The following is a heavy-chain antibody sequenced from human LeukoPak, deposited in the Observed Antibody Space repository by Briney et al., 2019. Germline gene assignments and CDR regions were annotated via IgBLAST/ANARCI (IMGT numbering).Heavy chain of an antibody. J-gene: IGHJ4*02. CDR2: ISPSGGST. CDR1: GYTFTSYY. V-gene: IGHV1-46*01. CDR3: ARDFGDFWSGYYTYFDY. D-gene: IGHD3-3*01. Sequence: ASVKVSCKASGYTFTSYYMHWVRQAPGQGLEWMGIISPSGGSTSYAQKFQGRVTMTRDTSTSTVYMELSSLRSEDTAVYYCARDFGDFWSGYYTYFDYWGQGTLVTVSS.